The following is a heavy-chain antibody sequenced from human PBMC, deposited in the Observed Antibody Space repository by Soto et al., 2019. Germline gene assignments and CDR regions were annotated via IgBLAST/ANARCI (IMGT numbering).Heavy chain of an antibody. CDR1: GYTFTSYY. V-gene: IGHV1-46*01. Sequence: ASVKVSCKASGYTFTSYYMHWVRQAPGQGLEWMGIINPSGGSTSYAQKFQGRVTMTRDTSTSTVYMELSSLRSEDTAVYYCARDSISSIAARHRGAFDIWGQGTMVTVSS. J-gene: IGHJ3*02. CDR3: ARDSISSIAARHRGAFDI. CDR2: INPSGGST. D-gene: IGHD6-6*01.